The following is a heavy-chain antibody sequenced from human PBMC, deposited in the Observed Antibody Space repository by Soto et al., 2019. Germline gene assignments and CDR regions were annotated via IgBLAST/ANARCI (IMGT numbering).Heavy chain of an antibody. V-gene: IGHV4-31*03. Sequence: QVQLQESGPGLVKPSQTLSLTCTVSGGSISSGGYYWSWIRHHPGKGLEWIGYIYYIGSTCYNPSPKSRVTISVDTSKNQFSLKLSYVTAADTAVYYGAREYSYGYFDYWGQGTLVTVSS. J-gene: IGHJ4*02. D-gene: IGHD5-18*01. CDR1: GGSISSGGYY. CDR2: IYYIGST. CDR3: AREYSYGYFDY.